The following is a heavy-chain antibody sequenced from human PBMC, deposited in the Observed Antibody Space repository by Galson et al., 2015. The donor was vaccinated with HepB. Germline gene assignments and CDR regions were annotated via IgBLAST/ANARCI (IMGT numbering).Heavy chain of an antibody. CDR3: VHTWGLVEPLFDH. Sequence: PALVKPTQTLTLTCSFSGFSLNTDGAGVGWIRQPPGKALEWLAVIYSKDDKHYSPSLKTRVTVTKDTSNNQVVLKMTSVDPVDTATYYCVHTWGLVEPLFDHWGQGTLVTVSS. D-gene: IGHD1-14*01. J-gene: IGHJ4*02. V-gene: IGHV2-5*01. CDR1: GFSLNTDGAG. CDR2: IYSKDDK.